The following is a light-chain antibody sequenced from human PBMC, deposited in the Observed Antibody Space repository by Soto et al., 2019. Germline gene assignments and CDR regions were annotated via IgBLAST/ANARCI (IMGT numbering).Light chain of an antibody. CDR3: QQYNSWPLS. Sequence: EIVMTQSPGTLSVSPGERVTLSCRASQGVTTNLAWYQQKPGQAPRLLPYGASTRATGIPARFSGGGSGTEFTLTISSLQSEDFAVYYCQQYNSWPLSFGGGTKVEIK. J-gene: IGKJ4*01. V-gene: IGKV3-15*01. CDR2: GAS. CDR1: QGVTTN.